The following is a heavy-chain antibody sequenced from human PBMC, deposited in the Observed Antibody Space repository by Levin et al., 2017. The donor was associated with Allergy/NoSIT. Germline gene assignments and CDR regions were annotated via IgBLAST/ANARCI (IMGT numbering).Heavy chain of an antibody. CDR1: GFTFDDYA. CDR2: ISWNSGSI. V-gene: IGHV3-9*01. D-gene: IGHD3-10*01. CDR3: AKDSRGAVQGGLMDV. Sequence: GGSLRLSCAASGFTFDDYAMHWVRQAPGKGLEWVSGISWNSGSIGYADSVKGRFTISRDNAKNSLYLQMNSLRAEDTALYHCAKDSRGAVQGGLMDVWGKGTTVTVSS. J-gene: IGHJ6*03.